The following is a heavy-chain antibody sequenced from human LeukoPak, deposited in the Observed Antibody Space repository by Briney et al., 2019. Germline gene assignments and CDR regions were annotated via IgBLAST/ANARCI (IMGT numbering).Heavy chain of an antibody. Sequence: GGSLRLSCAASGFTFSSYGMHWVRQAPGKGLEWVAFIRYDGSNKYYADSVKGRFTISRDNSKNTLYLQMNSLRAEDTAVYYCAKDFEGSRSYHCPFDYWGQGSLVTVSS. D-gene: IGHD3-10*01. CDR1: GFTFSSYG. V-gene: IGHV3-30*02. CDR2: IRYDGSNK. CDR3: AKDFEGSRSYHCPFDY. J-gene: IGHJ4*02.